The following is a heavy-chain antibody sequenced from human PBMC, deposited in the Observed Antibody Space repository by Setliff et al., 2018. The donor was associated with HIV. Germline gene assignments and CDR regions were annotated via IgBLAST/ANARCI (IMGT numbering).Heavy chain of an antibody. CDR1: GGSFSGYY. D-gene: IGHD2-21*02. J-gene: IGHJ6*03. V-gene: IGHV4-34*01. CDR3: ARGRGGNYNYYYYYMDV. CDR2: INHSGNT. Sequence: SETLSLTCAVYGGSFSGYYWSWIRQPPGKGLEWIGEINHSGNTNYNPSLKSRVTISVDTSKNQFSLKLSSVTAADTAVYYCARGRGGNYNYYYYYMDVWGKGTTVTVSS.